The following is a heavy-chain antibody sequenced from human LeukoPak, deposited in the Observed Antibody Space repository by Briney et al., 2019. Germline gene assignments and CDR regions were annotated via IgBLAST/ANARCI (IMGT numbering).Heavy chain of an antibody. CDR3: ARVPQLLWFGAPGYFDY. Sequence: TSETLSLTCTVSGGSISSYYWSWIRQPPGKGLEWIGYIYYSGSTNYNPSLKSRVTISVDTSKNQFSLKLSSVTAADTAVYYCARVPQLLWFGAPGYFDYWGQGTLVTVSS. V-gene: IGHV4-59*01. D-gene: IGHD3-10*01. J-gene: IGHJ4*02. CDR2: IYYSGST. CDR1: GGSISSYY.